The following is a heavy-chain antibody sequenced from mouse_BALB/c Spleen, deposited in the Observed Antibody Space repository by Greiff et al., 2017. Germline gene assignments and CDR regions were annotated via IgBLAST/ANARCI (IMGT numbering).Heavy chain of an antibody. CDR1: GYAFTNYL. Sequence: VHLVESGAELVRPGTSVKVSCKASGYAFTNYLIEWVKQRPGQGLEWIGVINPGSGGTNYNEKFKGKATLTADKSSSTAYMQLSSLTSDDSAVYFCARSYYYGPLYAMDYWGQGTSVTVSS. V-gene: IGHV1-54*03. CDR2: INPGSGGT. J-gene: IGHJ4*01. D-gene: IGHD1-1*01. CDR3: ARSYYYGPLYAMDY.